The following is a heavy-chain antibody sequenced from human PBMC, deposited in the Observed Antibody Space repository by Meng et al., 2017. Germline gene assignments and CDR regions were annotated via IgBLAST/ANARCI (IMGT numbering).Heavy chain of an antibody. V-gene: IGHV4-39*07. D-gene: IGHD6-13*01. J-gene: IGHJ4*02. CDR3: AMIRIAAAVLDY. CDR2: IYYSGST. Sequence: QESRPRLVNPSYTPSLTRTVRGGSIRCRSYSWGWIRQPPGKGLEWIGSIYYSGSTYYNPSLKSRVTISVDTSKNQFSLKLSSVTAADTAVYYCAMIRIAAAVLDYWGQGTLVTVSS. CDR1: GGSIRCRSYS.